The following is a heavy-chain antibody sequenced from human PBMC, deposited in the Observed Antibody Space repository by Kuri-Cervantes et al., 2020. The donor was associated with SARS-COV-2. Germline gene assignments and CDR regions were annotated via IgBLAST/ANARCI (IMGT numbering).Heavy chain of an antibody. CDR2: IYHSENT. CDR3: ARDRVGSGCDY. J-gene: IGHJ4*02. D-gene: IGHD6-19*01. Sequence: SETLSLTCAVSGYSISSGYYWGWIRQPPGKGLEWIGNIYHSENTETTYYNPSLKSRVTISVDTSKNQFSLRLSSVTAADTAVYYCARDRVGSGCDYWGQGTLVTVSS. V-gene: IGHV4-38-2*02. CDR1: GYSISSGYY.